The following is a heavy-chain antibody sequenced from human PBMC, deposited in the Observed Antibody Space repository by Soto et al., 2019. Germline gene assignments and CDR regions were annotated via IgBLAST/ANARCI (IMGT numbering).Heavy chain of an antibody. V-gene: IGHV1-46*01. D-gene: IGHD2-21*01. CDR2: INPNSGAT. J-gene: IGHJ6*02. CDR3: ARRVLCDMDV. Sequence: QEQLVQSGAEVKEPGASLKVSCKASGDTFTTNFIHWVRQAPGQGLEWMGRINPNSGATLYAQEFQGRLTLTTDTSTSTVALDLTGLKPEDSAVYYCARRVLCDMDVWGQGTTVTVSS. CDR1: GDTFTTNF.